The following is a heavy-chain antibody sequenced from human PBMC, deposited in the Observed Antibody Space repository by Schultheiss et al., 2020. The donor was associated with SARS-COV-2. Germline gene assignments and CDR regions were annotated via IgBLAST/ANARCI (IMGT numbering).Heavy chain of an antibody. CDR2: IYTSGSA. J-gene: IGHJ4*02. CDR1: GGSISSYY. Sequence: SETLSLTCTVSGGSISSYYWSWIRQPAGKGLEWIGRIYTSGSANYNPSLKSRVTISVDTSKNQFSLRLSSVTAADTAVYYCARDREMALDYWGQGTLVTVSS. D-gene: IGHD5-24*01. CDR3: ARDREMALDY. V-gene: IGHV4-4*07.